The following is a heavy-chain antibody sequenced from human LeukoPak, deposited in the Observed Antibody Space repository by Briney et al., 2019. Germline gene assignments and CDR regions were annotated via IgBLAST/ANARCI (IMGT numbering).Heavy chain of an antibody. D-gene: IGHD3-22*01. Sequence: GGSLRLSCAASGLTFSDYNMNWVRQAPGKGLEWVSSITSRSSYIYYADSVKGRFTISRDNAKNSLLLQMNNLRVEDTAVYYCARSGESSSYLPYDYWGQGTLVTVSS. J-gene: IGHJ4*02. V-gene: IGHV3-21*01. CDR2: ITSRSSYI. CDR1: GLTFSDYN. CDR3: ARSGESSSYLPYDY.